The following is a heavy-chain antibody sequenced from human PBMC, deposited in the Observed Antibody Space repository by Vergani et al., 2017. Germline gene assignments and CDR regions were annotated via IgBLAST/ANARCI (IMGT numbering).Heavy chain of an antibody. Sequence: QVQLVESGGGVVQPGRSLRLSCAASGFTFSSYGMHWVRQAPGKGLAWVAVISYDGSNKYYADSVKGRFTISRDNSKNMLYLQMNSLRAEDTAVYYCAKDGAYTYSYDSSGYYYEGYFDYWGQGTLVTVSS. V-gene: IGHV3-30*18. J-gene: IGHJ4*02. CDR3: AKDGAYTYSYDSSGYYYEGYFDY. D-gene: IGHD3-22*01. CDR1: GFTFSSYG. CDR2: ISYDGSNK.